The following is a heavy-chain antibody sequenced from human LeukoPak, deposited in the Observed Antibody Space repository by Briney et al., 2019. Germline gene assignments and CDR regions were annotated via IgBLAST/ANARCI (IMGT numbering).Heavy chain of an antibody. Sequence: PSETLSLTCTVSGGSISSGGYYWSWIRQHPGKGLEWIGYIYYSGSTYYNPSLKSRVTISVDTSKNQFSLKLSSVTAADTAVYYCARLVPATAIPGGDYFDYWGQGTLVTVSS. V-gene: IGHV4-31*03. J-gene: IGHJ4*02. D-gene: IGHD2-2*01. CDR2: IYYSGST. CDR1: GGSISSGGYY. CDR3: ARLVPATAIPGGDYFDY.